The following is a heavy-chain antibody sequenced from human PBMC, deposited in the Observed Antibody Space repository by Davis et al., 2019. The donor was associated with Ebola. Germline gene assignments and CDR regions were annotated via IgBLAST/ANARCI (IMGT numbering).Heavy chain of an antibody. Sequence: PSKTLSLTCSVSGGSIITYYWSWIRQPAGKGLEWIGRIYADGATNYNPSLNSRVTMSLDTSKNQLFMRLTSVTAADTAVYYCTASSGNYLDYWGQGTLVTVSS. V-gene: IGHV4-4*07. CDR2: IYADGAT. D-gene: IGHD1-26*01. CDR1: GGSIITYY. J-gene: IGHJ4*02. CDR3: TASSGNYLDY.